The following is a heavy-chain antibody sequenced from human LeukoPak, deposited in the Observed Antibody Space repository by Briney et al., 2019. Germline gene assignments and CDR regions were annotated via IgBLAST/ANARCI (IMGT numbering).Heavy chain of an antibody. CDR2: INPNSGGT. D-gene: IGHD3-16*01. Sequence: ASVKVSCKASGYTFTGYYMHWVRQAPGQGLEWMGWINPNSGGTNYAQKFQGRVTMTRDKSISTGYMELSRLRSEDTAVYYCARGRGTTHDYWGQGTLVTVSS. CDR1: GYTFTGYY. V-gene: IGHV1-2*02. J-gene: IGHJ4*02. CDR3: ARGRGTTHDY.